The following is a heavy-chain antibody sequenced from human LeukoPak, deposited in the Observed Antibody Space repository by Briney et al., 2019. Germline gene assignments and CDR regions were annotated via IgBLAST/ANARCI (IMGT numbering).Heavy chain of an antibody. Sequence: SETLSLTCTVSGGSISSYYWSWIRQPPGKGLEWIGYIYYSGSTNYNPSLKSRVTISVDTSKNQFSLKLSSVTAADTAVYYCARDNGGVIDYWGQGTLVTVSS. J-gene: IGHJ4*02. CDR1: GGSISSYY. CDR3: ARDNGGVIDY. V-gene: IGHV4-59*01. D-gene: IGHD2-8*02. CDR2: IYYSGST.